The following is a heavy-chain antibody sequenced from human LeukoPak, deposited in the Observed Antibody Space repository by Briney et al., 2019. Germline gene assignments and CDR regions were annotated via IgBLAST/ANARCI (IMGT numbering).Heavy chain of an antibody. Sequence: PSETLSLTCAVYGGSFSGYYLSWIRQPPGKGLEWIGEINHSGSTNYNPSLKSRVTISVHTSKTQFSLKLSSVLAADTAVYYCARGRSTYDFWSGQKIDYWGQGTLVTVSS. CDR1: GGSFSGYY. V-gene: IGHV4-34*01. J-gene: IGHJ4*02. CDR3: ARGRSTYDFWSGQKIDY. CDR2: INHSGST. D-gene: IGHD3-3*01.